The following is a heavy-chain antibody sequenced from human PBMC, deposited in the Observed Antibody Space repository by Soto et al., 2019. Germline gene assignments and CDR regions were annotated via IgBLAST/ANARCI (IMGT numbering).Heavy chain of an antibody. V-gene: IGHV3-30-3*01. D-gene: IGHD2-15*01. CDR1: GFTFSSFA. Sequence: QVQLVESGGGVVQPGRSLRLSCAASGFTFSSFAMHWVRQAPGKGLEWLAVISSDVVNYYYAESVKGRFTISRDNSKNPLYLPVNSLRNEDRAGFYCARGGAWTPEGLVYWGQGTLVTVSS. J-gene: IGHJ4*02. CDR2: ISSDVVNY. CDR3: ARGGAWTPEGLVY.